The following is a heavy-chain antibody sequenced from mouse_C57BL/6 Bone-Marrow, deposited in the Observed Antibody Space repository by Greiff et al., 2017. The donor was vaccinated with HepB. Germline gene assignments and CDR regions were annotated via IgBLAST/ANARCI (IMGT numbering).Heavy chain of an antibody. CDR2: IRSKSNNYAT. CDR1: GFSFNTYA. V-gene: IGHV10-1*01. CDR3: VRRGNHYAMDY. Sequence: GGGLVQPKGSLKLSCAASGFSFNTYAMNWVRQAPGKGLEWVALIRSKSNNYATYYADSVKDRFTISRDDSESMLYLQMNNLKTEDTAMYYCVRRGNHYAMDYWGQGTSVTVSS. D-gene: IGHD1-1*02. J-gene: IGHJ4*01.